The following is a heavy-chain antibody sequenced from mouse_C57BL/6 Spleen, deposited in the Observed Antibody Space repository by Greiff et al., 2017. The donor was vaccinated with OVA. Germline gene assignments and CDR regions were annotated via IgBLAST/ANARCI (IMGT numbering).Heavy chain of an antibody. Sequence: EVQGVESGGGLVKPGGSLKLSCAASGFTFSSYTMSWVRQTPEKRLEWVATISGGGGNTYYPDSVKGRFTISRDNAKNTLYLQMSSLRSEDTALYYCARQLGPFYFDYWGQGTTLTVSS. CDR3: ARQLGPFYFDY. CDR1: GFTFSSYT. J-gene: IGHJ2*01. D-gene: IGHD4-1*01. CDR2: ISGGGGNT. V-gene: IGHV5-9*01.